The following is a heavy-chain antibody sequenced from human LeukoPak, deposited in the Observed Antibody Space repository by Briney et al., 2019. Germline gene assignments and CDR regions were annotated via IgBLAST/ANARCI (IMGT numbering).Heavy chain of an antibody. CDR2: ISHDGSNK. Sequence: GGSLRLSCAASGFTFSTYAMHWVRQAPGKGLEWVAVISHDGSNKYYADSVKGRFTISRDNSRNTLYLQMNSLRDEDTAVYYCARELYGKSWYEYWGQGILLTVSS. D-gene: IGHD6-13*01. V-gene: IGHV3-30*04. CDR3: ARELYGKSWYEY. CDR1: GFTFSTYA. J-gene: IGHJ4*02.